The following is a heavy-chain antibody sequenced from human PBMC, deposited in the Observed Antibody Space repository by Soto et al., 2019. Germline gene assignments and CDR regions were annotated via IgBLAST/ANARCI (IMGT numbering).Heavy chain of an antibody. J-gene: IGHJ5*02. CDR2: IKSKTDGGTT. Sequence: GGSLRLSCAASGSTFSNAWMSWVRQAPGKGLEWVGRIKSKTDGGTTDYAAPVKGRFTISRDDSKNTLYLQMNSLKTEDTAVYYCTTGYSSSWFHWFDPWGQGTLVTVSS. CDR3: TTGYSSSWFHWFDP. CDR1: GSTFSNAW. D-gene: IGHD6-13*01. V-gene: IGHV3-15*01.